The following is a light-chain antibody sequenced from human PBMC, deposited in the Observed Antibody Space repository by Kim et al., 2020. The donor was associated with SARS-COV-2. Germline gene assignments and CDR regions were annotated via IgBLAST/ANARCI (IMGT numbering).Light chain of an antibody. Sequence: ELTQPPSTSGTPGQRATISCSGSSSNIGGNAVNWYQQLPGTAPKLLIYSNNQRPSGVPDRFSGSKSGTSASLAISGLQSEDEADYYCATWDDRLNGVVFGGGTQLTVL. CDR2: SNN. V-gene: IGLV1-44*01. CDR3: ATWDDRLNGVV. J-gene: IGLJ3*02. CDR1: SSNIGGNA.